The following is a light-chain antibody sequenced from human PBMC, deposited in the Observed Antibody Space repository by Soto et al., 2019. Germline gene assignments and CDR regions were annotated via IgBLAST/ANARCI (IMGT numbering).Light chain of an antibody. CDR2: EVS. CDR3: SSYAGAWV. CDR1: SSDVGGYNY. Sequence: QSALTQPPSASRSPGQSVTISCTGTSSDVGGYNYVSWYQQHPGKAPKLMIYEVSKRPSGVPDRFSGSKSGNTASLTVSGLQAEDEAEYYCSSYAGAWVFGGGTKVTVL. J-gene: IGLJ2*01. V-gene: IGLV2-8*02.